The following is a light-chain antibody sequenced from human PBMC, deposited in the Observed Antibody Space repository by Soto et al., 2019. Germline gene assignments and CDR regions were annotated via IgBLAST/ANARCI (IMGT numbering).Light chain of an antibody. CDR2: DAA. CDR1: QSIGTY. Sequence: EIVMTQSPATLSLSPGERATLSCRASQSIGTYLAWYQKKPGQAPRLLVHDAAGRAPGVPARFGGSGSGTDFTLTISSLEPEDSAVYYCQQRSNWPPLTFGGGTTVEIK. CDR3: QQRSNWPPLT. J-gene: IGKJ4*01. V-gene: IGKV3-11*01.